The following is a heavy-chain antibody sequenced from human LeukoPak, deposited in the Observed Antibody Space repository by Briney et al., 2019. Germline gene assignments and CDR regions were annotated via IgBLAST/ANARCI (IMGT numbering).Heavy chain of an antibody. CDR2: ISAYNGNT. CDR1: GYTFTSYG. V-gene: IGHV1-18*01. CDR3: ARDSEDDYYDSSGYYGLFDY. D-gene: IGHD3-22*01. J-gene: IGHJ4*02. Sequence: ASVKVSCKASGYTFTSYGISWVRQAPGQGLEWMGWISAYNGNTNYAQKLQGRVTMTTDTSTSTAYMELRSLRSDDTAVYYCARDSEDDYYDSSGYYGLFDYWGQGTLVTVSS.